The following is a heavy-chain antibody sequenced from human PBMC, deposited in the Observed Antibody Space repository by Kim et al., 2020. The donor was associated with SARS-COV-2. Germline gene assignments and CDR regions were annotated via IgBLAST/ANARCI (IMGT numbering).Heavy chain of an antibody. D-gene: IGHD6-13*01. CDR1: GGTFSSYA. J-gene: IGHJ6*02. CDR3: ARARMIAAAGRGRVGYYYYGMDV. CDR2: IIPIFGTA. V-gene: IGHV1-69*13. Sequence: SVKVSCKASGGTFSSYAISWVRQAPGQGLEWMGGIIPIFGTANYAQKFQGRVTITADESTSTAYMELSSLRSEDTAVYYCARARMIAAAGRGRVGYYYYGMDVWGQGTTVTVSS.